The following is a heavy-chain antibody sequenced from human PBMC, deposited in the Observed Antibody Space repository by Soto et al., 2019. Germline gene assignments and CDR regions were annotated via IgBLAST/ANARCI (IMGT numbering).Heavy chain of an antibody. CDR1: GFTFSDYY. CDR2: ISSRASTI. CDR3: ARELIAVAGSYFDY. Sequence: LRLSCAASGFTFSDYYMCWIRQAPGKGLEWVSYISSRASTIYYADSVKGRFTISRDNAKNSLYLQMNSLRAEDTAVYYCARELIAVAGSYFDYWGQGSLVTVSS. J-gene: IGHJ4*02. D-gene: IGHD6-19*01. V-gene: IGHV3-11*01.